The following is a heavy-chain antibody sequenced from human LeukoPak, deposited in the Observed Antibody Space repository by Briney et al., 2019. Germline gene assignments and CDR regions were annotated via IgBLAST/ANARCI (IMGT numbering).Heavy chain of an antibody. D-gene: IGHD3-22*01. V-gene: IGHV2-5*01. CDR1: GFSLSTSGVG. CDR2: IYWNDDK. CDR3: AHSSSPPFSYYYGSSGYTPFWYFDL. Sequence: SGPTLVNPTQTLTLTCTFSGFSLSTSGVGVGWIRQPPGKALDWLALIYWNDDKRYSPSLKSRLTITKDTSKNQVVLTMTNMDPVDTATYYCAHSSSPPFSYYYGSSGYTPFWYFDLWGRGTLVTVSS. J-gene: IGHJ2*01.